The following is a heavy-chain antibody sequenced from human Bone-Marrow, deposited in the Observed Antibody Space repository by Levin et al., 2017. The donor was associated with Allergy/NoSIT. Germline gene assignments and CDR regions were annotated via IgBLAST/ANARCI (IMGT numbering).Heavy chain of an antibody. CDR3: ARAGWDPAMSYLGVFDI. J-gene: IGHJ3*02. CDR1: GFTFSDYY. Sequence: GGSLRLSCVASGFTFSDYYMSWIRQAPGKGLEWVSYISSRSSYKNYGDSVTGRFTISRDNAKNSMYLQMNSLRAEDTAVYYCARAGWDPAMSYLGVFDIWGQGTMVTVSS. D-gene: IGHD3-16*02. CDR2: ISSRSSYK. V-gene: IGHV3-11*06.